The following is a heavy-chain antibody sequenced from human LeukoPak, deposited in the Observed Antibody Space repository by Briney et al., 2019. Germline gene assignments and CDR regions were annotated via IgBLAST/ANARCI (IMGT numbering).Heavy chain of an antibody. CDR3: ERHLGSSWYEGLDF. CDR2: IYYSGST. V-gene: IGHV4-39*01. D-gene: IGHD6-13*01. Sequence: SETLSLTCTVAGGSISSSRYYWGWIRQPPGKGLEWIGSIYYSGSTYYNPSLKSRVTISVDTSNNQFYLKLSSVTAADTAVYYCERHLGSSWYEGLDFWGQGTLVTVSS. J-gene: IGHJ4*02. CDR1: GGSISSSRYY.